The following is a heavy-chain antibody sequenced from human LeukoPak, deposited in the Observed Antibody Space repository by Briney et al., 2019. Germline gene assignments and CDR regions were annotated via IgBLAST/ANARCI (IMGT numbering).Heavy chain of an antibody. J-gene: IGHJ4*02. Sequence: SETLSLTCAVYGESFSDYYWSWIRQPPGKGLEGIGGINHSGSTNYNPSLKSRITISVDTSKNQFSLKLSSVTAADTAVYYCARAFYPPDFGFGRAPYYFDKWGRGTLVTVSS. CDR1: GESFSDYY. D-gene: IGHD3-16*01. V-gene: IGHV4-34*01. CDR3: ARAFYPPDFGFGRAPYYFDK. CDR2: INHSGST.